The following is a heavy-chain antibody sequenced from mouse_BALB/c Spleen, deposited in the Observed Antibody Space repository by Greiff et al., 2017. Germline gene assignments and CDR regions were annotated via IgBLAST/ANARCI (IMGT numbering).Heavy chain of an antibody. D-gene: IGHD2-14*01. CDR1: GFTFTDYY. V-gene: IGHV7-3*02. CDR3: ARGYEAMDY. Sequence: EVKVEESGGGLVQPGGSLRLSCATSGFTFTDYYMSWVRQPPGKALEWLGFIRNKANGYTTEYSASVKGRFTISRDNSQSILYLQMNTLRAEDSATYYCARGYEAMDYWGQGTSVTVSS. CDR2: IRNKANGYTT. J-gene: IGHJ4*01.